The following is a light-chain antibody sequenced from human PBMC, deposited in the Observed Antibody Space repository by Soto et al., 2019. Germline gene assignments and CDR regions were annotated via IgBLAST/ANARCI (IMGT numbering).Light chain of an antibody. J-gene: IGKJ5*01. CDR2: AAS. V-gene: IGKV1-39*01. Sequence: DIQLTQSPSSLSASLGDRVTISCWASQNIDNYLHWYQQKSGKAPVALIYAASVLRDGVSSRFSGRGYGTEFTLTINNLQPEDFATYYCQQSSSSPPITFGQGTRLDI. CDR1: QNIDNY. CDR3: QQSSSSPPIT.